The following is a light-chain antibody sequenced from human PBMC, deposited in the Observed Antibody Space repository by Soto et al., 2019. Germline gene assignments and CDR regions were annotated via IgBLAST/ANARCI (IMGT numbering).Light chain of an antibody. V-gene: IGLV1-40*01. J-gene: IGLJ2*01. Sequence: QSVLTQPPSVSGAPGQRVTISCTGSSSNIGAGYDVHWYQQLPGTAPNLLIYGNSNRPSGVPDRFSGSKSGTSASLAITGLQAEDEADYDSQSYDSSLSGWKVFGGGTKLTVL. CDR1: SSNIGAGYD. CDR3: QSYDSSLSGWKV. CDR2: GNS.